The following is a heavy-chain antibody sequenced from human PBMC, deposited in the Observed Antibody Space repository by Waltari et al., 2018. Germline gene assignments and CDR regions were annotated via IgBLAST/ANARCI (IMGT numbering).Heavy chain of an antibody. D-gene: IGHD7-27*01. J-gene: IGHJ4*02. V-gene: IGHV3-21*01. Sequence: EVHLVESGGGLVKPGGSLRLSCAASGFSFSDYSSNWVRQAPGKVLEWVSSISSSSGYTHYADSVKGRFTISRDNAKNSLYLQMNSLRAEDTAVYYCATGGWGFYLDYWGQGTLVTVSS. CDR3: ATGGWGFYLDY. CDR1: GFSFSDYS. CDR2: ISSSSGYT.